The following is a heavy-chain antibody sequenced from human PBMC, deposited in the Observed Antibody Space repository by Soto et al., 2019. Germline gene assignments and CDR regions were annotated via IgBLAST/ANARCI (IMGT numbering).Heavy chain of an antibody. J-gene: IGHJ6*02. Sequence: GASVKVSCKASGGTFSSYAISWARQAPGQGLEWMGGIIPIFGTADYAQKFQGRVTITADESTSTAYMELSSLRSEDTAVYYCAGPPELTRIYYYYGMDVWGQGTTVTVSS. CDR3: AGPPELTRIYYYYGMDV. CDR1: GGTFSSYA. CDR2: IIPIFGTA. V-gene: IGHV1-69*13. D-gene: IGHD1-7*01.